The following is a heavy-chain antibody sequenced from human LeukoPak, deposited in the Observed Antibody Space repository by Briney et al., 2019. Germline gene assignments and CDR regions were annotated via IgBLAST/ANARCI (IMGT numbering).Heavy chain of an antibody. CDR1: GFTLSSYA. CDR2: ISVSGNT. CDR3: AKAPVTTCSGAYCYPFDY. V-gene: IGHV3-23*01. J-gene: IGHJ4*02. D-gene: IGHD2-15*01. Sequence: GGSLRLSCAASGFTLSSYAMSWVRQGPGKGLEWVSAISVSGNTYHADSVEGRFTISRDSYKNTLYLQMNSLRAEDAAVYYCAKAPVTTCSGAYCYPFDYWGQGTLVTVSS.